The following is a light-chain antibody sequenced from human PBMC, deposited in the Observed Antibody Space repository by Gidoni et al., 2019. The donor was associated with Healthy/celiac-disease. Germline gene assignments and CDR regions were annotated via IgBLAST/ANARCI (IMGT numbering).Light chain of an antibody. Sequence: EIKMTQSQSTRSAAVGDRVTITCRASQSISSVLAWYQQKPGKAPKLLIYKASSFESVVQSRFCGRGSGTEFTLTISILQPDAFATYYCQQYNSYPLTFGPGTKLEIK. CDR1: QSISSV. V-gene: IGKV1-5*03. CDR2: KAS. CDR3: QQYNSYPLT. J-gene: IGKJ2*01.